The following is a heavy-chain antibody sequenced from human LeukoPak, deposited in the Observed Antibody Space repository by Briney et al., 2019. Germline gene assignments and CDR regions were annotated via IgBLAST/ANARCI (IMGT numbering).Heavy chain of an antibody. Sequence: ASVKVPCKASGYTFTGYYMHWVRQAPGQGLEWMGWINPNSGGTNYAQKFQGRVTMTRDTSISTAYMELSRLISDDTAVYYRARDSAGPPADFDYWGQGTLVTVSS. CDR3: ARDSAGPPADFDY. D-gene: IGHD1-26*01. CDR1: GYTFTGYY. V-gene: IGHV1-2*02. J-gene: IGHJ4*02. CDR2: INPNSGGT.